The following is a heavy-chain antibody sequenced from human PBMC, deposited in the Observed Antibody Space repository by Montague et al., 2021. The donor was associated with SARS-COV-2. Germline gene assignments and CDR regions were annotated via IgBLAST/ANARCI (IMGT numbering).Heavy chain of an antibody. Sequence: SLRLSCAASGFTFSSYAMSWVRQAPGKGLECVSGISGSGGITSYTDSVKGRFSISRDNSKNTLYLQMNSLRAEDTAVYYCAKKIVAGGTGYFDYWGQGTLVTVSS. D-gene: IGHD6-13*01. CDR2: ISGSGGIT. CDR1: GFTFSSYA. CDR3: AKKIVAGGTGYFDY. V-gene: IGHV3-23*01. J-gene: IGHJ4*02.